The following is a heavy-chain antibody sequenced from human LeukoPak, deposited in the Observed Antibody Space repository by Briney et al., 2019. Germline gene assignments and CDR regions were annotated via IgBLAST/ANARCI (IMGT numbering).Heavy chain of an antibody. V-gene: IGHV4-39*02. J-gene: IGHJ3*02. Sequence: SETLSLTCTVSGGSISSSSYYWGWIRQPPGKGLEWIGSIYYSGSTYYNPSLKSRVTISVDTSKHQFSLKLSSVTAADTAVYYCARDLDYYDSSGYYYNSAFDIWGQGTMVTVSS. CDR1: GGSISSSSYY. CDR2: IYYSGST. CDR3: ARDLDYYDSSGYYYNSAFDI. D-gene: IGHD3-22*01.